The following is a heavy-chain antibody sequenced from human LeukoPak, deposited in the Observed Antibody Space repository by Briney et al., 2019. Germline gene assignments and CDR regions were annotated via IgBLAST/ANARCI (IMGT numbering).Heavy chain of an antibody. Sequence: ASVKVSCKASGYTFTDYYMHWVRQAPGQGLEWMGWINPNSGGTNYAQRFQGRVTMTTDTSISTAYMELSSLRSDDTAIYYCARDQGAMVRGTRINDAIDIWGQGTMVTVSS. CDR1: GYTFTDYY. J-gene: IGHJ3*02. D-gene: IGHD3-10*01. CDR3: ARDQGAMVRGTRINDAIDI. CDR2: INPNSGGT. V-gene: IGHV1-2*02.